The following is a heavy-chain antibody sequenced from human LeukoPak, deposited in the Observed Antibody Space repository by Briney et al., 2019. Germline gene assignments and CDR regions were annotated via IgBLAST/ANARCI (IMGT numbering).Heavy chain of an antibody. J-gene: IGHJ5*02. V-gene: IGHV4-34*01. CDR2: INHSGST. CDR3: ARGMSYYYDSSGLNWFDP. CDR1: GGSFGGYY. Sequence: SETLSLTCAVYGGSFGGYYWSWIRQPPGKGLEWIGEINHSGSTNYNPSLKSRVTISVDTSKNQFSLKLSSVTAADTAVYYCARGMSYYYDSSGLNWFDPWGQGTLVTASS. D-gene: IGHD3-22*01.